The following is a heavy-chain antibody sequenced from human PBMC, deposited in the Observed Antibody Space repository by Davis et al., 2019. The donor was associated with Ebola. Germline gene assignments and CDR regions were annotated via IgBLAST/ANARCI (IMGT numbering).Heavy chain of an antibody. D-gene: IGHD1-26*01. CDR3: ARNGGSYQFDY. CDR1: GFTFSTYW. Sequence: GESLKISCAASGFTFSTYWMHWVRQAPGKGLVWVSRLNTDGSSTSYADSVKGRFTISRDNAKNTLYLQMNSLRPEDTAVYYCARNGGSYQFDYWGQGTLVTVSS. J-gene: IGHJ4*02. CDR2: LNTDGSST. V-gene: IGHV3-74*01.